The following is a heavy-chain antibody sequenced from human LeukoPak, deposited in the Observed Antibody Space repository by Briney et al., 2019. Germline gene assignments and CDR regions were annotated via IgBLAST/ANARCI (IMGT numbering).Heavy chain of an antibody. V-gene: IGHV5-51*01. D-gene: IGHD4-23*01. CDR1: GYSFTNYW. Sequence: GESLKISCKGSGYSFTNYWIGWVRQMPGKGLEWMGIIWPGDSDTKYSPSFQGQVTISVDKSISTAYLQWSSLKASDTAIYYCARTGGRGGNGAFDIWGQGTMVTVSS. CDR3: ARTGGRGGNGAFDI. J-gene: IGHJ3*02. CDR2: IWPGDSDT.